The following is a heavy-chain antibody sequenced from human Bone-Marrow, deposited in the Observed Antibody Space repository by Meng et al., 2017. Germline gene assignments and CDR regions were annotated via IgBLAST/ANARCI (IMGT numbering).Heavy chain of an antibody. CDR3: TTGTVRYFDWLPD. Sequence: GGPLRLSCAASGFTFSNAWMSWVRQAPGKGLEWVGRIKSKTDGGTTDYAAPVKGRFTISRDDSKNTLYLQMNSLKTEDTAVYYCTTGTVRYFDWLPDWGQGTLVTVSS. CDR1: GFTFSNAW. V-gene: IGHV3-15*01. CDR2: IKSKTDGGTT. D-gene: IGHD3-9*01. J-gene: IGHJ4*02.